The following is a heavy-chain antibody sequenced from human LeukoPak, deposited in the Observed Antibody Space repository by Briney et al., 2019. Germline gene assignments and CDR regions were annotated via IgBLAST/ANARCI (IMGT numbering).Heavy chain of an antibody. D-gene: IGHD1-26*01. CDR2: ISETGNTI. Sequence: GGSLRLSCAASGFRFSSYEMNWVRQAPGKGLEWVSYISETGNTIHYADSVKGRFTISRDNSKNTLYLQMNSLRTEDTALYYCARGGYSGISYVGYYFAYWGQGTLVTVSS. CDR1: GFRFSSYE. CDR3: ARGGYSGISYVGYYFAY. J-gene: IGHJ4*02. V-gene: IGHV3-48*03.